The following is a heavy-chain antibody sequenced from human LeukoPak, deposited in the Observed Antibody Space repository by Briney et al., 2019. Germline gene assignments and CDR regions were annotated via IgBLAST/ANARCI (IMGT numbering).Heavy chain of an antibody. CDR1: GFTFSGYW. D-gene: IGHD6-13*01. Sequence: TGGSLRLSCAASGFTFSGYWMEWVRQAPGKGLVWVSRINSDGSSTSYADSVKGRFTISRDNSKNTLYLQMNSLRAEDTAVYYCAKTYFSSRAHYFYYYYMDVWGKGTTVTISS. V-gene: IGHV3-74*01. CDR2: INSDGSST. J-gene: IGHJ6*03. CDR3: AKTYFSSRAHYFYYYYMDV.